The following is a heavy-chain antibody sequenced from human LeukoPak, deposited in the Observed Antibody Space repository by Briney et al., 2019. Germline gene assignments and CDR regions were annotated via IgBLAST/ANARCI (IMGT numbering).Heavy chain of an antibody. CDR3: AGSRSLNWFDP. CDR2: INSDGSST. V-gene: IGHV3-74*01. CDR1: GFPFSRYC. J-gene: IGHJ5*02. D-gene: IGHD6-13*01. Sequence: PGGSLRLSCAASGFPFSRYCMHWVRQAPGKGLVWVSRINSDGSSTSYADAVKGRFTFSRDNAKNTLYLQMNSLRAEDTAVYYCAGSRSLNWFDPWGQGTLVTVSS.